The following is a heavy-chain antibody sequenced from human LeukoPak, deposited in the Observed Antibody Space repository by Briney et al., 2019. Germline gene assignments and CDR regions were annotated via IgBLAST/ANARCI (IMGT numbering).Heavy chain of an antibody. D-gene: IGHD2-2*01. J-gene: IGHJ3*02. Sequence: PSETLSLTCTVSGGSISSSSYYWGWIRQPPGKGLEWIGSIYYSGSTYYNPSLKSRVTISVDTSKNQFSLDLSSVTAADTAVYYCARQKCTSTSCLTKNASDIWGQGTMVTVSS. CDR2: IYYSGST. CDR3: ARQKCTSTSCLTKNASDI. V-gene: IGHV4-39*01. CDR1: GGSISSSSYY.